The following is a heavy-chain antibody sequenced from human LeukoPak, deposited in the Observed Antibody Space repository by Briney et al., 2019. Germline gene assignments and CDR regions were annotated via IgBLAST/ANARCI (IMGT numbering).Heavy chain of an antibody. V-gene: IGHV1-24*01. J-gene: IGHJ4*02. CDR2: FDPEDGET. Sequence: GASVKVSCKVSGYTLTELSMHWVRQAPGKGLEWMGGFDPEDGETIYAQKFQGRVTMTEDTSTDTAYMELNRLRSDDTAVYYCVPSANYYYFDYWGQGTLVTVSS. CDR3: VPSANYYYFDY. D-gene: IGHD4/OR15-4a*01. CDR1: GYTLTELS.